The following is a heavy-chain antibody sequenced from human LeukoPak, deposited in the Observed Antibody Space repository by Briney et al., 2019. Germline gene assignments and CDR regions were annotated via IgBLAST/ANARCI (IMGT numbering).Heavy chain of an antibody. D-gene: IGHD3-10*01. J-gene: IGHJ5*02. CDR1: GGSMTNNTFY. Sequence: SETLSLTCTVSGGSMTNNTFYWGWVRQPPGKGLEWVGSIYRTGPTYYNPSLKSRVTISVDTSKNQLSLKLSSVTAADTAVYYCARVLIWFGQLQNWFDPWGPGTLVTVSS. CDR3: ARVLIWFGQLQNWFDP. CDR2: IYRTGPT. V-gene: IGHV4-39*07.